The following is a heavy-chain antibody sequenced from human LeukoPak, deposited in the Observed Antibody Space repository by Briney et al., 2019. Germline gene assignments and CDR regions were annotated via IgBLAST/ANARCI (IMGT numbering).Heavy chain of an antibody. CDR2: IIPIFGTA. Sequence: SVKVSCKASGGTFSSYAISWVRQAPGQGLESMGGIIPIFGTANYAQKFQGRVTITADESTSTAYIELSSLRSEDTAVYYCAEDRLLRFWGGNSQRSWFDPWGQGTRFTVSS. CDR1: GGTFSSYA. CDR3: AEDRLLRFWGGNSQRSWFDP. V-gene: IGHV1-69*01. J-gene: IGHJ5*02. D-gene: IGHD3-3*01.